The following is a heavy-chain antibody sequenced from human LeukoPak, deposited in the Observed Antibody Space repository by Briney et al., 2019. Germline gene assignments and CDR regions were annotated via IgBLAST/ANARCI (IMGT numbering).Heavy chain of an antibody. J-gene: IGHJ4*02. V-gene: IGHV3-30-3*01. CDR2: ISYDGSNK. CDR1: GFTFSSYA. D-gene: IGHD1-26*01. CDR3: ARDGALSSYYQYFGY. Sequence: PGGSLRLSCAASGFTFSSYAVHWVRQAPGKGLEWVAVISYDGSNKYYADSMKGRFTISRDNSKSTLYLQMNSLRSEDTAVYYCARDGALSSYYQYFGYWGQGTLVTVSS.